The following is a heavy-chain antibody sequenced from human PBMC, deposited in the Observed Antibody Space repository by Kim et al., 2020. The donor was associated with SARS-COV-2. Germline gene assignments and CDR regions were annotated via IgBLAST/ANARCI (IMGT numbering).Heavy chain of an antibody. Sequence: GGSLRLSCAVSGFTFSDHYMDWVRQAPGEGLEWVGRTRNKARSYTTEYAASVKGRFTISRDDSKNSLYLEMNSLKTEDTAVYYCARLSFSSGHYADYWGQGTLVTVSS. CDR3: ARLSFSSGHYADY. D-gene: IGHD3-22*01. CDR2: TRNKARSYTT. CDR1: GFTFSDHY. J-gene: IGHJ4*02. V-gene: IGHV3-72*01.